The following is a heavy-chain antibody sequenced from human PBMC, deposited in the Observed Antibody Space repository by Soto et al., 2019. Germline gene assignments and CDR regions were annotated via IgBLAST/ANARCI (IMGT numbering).Heavy chain of an antibody. CDR2: TYYRSKWYN. V-gene: IGHV6-1*01. CDR1: GDSVSSNSAA. Sequence: TLSLTCAISGDSVSSNSAAWNWIRQSPSRGLEWLGRTYYRSKWYNDYAVSVKSRITINPDTSKNQFSLQLNSVTPEDTAVYYCARGVNIQWRPSDALEIWGQGTLVTVSS. CDR3: ARGVNIQWRPSDALEI. J-gene: IGHJ3*02. D-gene: IGHD3-3*01.